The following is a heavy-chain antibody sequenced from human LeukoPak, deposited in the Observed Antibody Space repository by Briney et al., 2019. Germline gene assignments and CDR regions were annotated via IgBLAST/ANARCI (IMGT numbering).Heavy chain of an antibody. CDR2: ISSSGSTI. CDR1: GFTFSSYE. D-gene: IGHD5-12*01. CDR3: ARAGGYDQSFDY. Sequence: GGSLSLSCAASGFTFSSYEMNWVRQAPGKGLEWVSYISSSGSTIYYADSVKGRFTISRDNAKNSLYLQMNSLRAEDTAVYYCARAGGYDQSFDYWGQGTLVTVSS. J-gene: IGHJ4*02. V-gene: IGHV3-48*03.